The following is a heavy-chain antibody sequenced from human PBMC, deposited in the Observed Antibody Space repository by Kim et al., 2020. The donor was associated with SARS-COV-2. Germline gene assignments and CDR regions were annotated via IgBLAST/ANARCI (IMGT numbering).Heavy chain of an antibody. CDR1: GFTFSSFA. V-gene: IGHV3-23*01. CDR2: ITGSGDST. D-gene: IGHD1-26*01. CDR3: AKGGGSSFYYYMDV. J-gene: IGHJ6*03. Sequence: GGSLRLSCAASGFTFSSFAMSWVRQAPGKGLEWVSTITGSGDSTYYADSVKGRFTISRDNSKNTLYLQMNSLRAKDTAVYYCAKGGGSSFYYYMDVWGKGTAVTVSS.